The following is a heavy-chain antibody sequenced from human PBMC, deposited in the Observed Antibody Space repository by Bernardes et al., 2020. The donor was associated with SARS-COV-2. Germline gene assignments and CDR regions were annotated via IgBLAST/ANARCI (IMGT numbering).Heavy chain of an antibody. Sequence: GGSLRLSCAASGFTSSNFLFSWFRQVPGKGLAWVSSISGAGIYIYYGDSVRGRFTTSRDNTRKSVFLQMESLRAEDTAVYYCARDVGGTDWRFGFDVWGPGTMVHVSS. D-gene: IGHD3-9*01. J-gene: IGHJ3*01. V-gene: IGHV3-21*01. CDR3: ARDVGGTDWRFGFDV. CDR1: GFTSSNFL. CDR2: ISGAGIYI.